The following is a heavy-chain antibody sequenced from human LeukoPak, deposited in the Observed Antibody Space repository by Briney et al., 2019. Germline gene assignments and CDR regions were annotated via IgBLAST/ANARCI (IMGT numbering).Heavy chain of an antibody. D-gene: IGHD1/OR15-1a*01. CDR1: GYSFTSYW. CDR3: ATSESQTRFDY. CDR2: LYPGDSDT. Sequence: GASLQISCKSSGYSFTSYWIAWVRQMPGKGLEWMGILYPGDSDTRYSPSFQSQVTISADRSITTASLQWSSLKASDTAMYYCATSESQTRFDYWGQGTLVTVSS. J-gene: IGHJ4*02. V-gene: IGHV5-51*01.